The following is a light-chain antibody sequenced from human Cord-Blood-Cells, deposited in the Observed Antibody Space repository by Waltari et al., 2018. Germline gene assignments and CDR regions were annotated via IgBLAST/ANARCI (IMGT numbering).Light chain of an antibody. Sequence: QSALTQPRSVSGSPGQSVTISCTATSSDVGGYNYVSWYQRHPGKAPKLMIYYVSKRPSGVLDRFSGSKSGNTASRPISGLKAEDEADYYCCSYAGSNTGVFGGGTKRTVL. V-gene: IGLV2-11*01. CDR3: CSYAGSNTGV. CDR1: SSDVGGYNY. J-gene: IGLJ3*02. CDR2: YVS.